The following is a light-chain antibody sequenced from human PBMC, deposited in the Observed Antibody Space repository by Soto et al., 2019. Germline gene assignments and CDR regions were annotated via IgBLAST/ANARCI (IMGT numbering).Light chain of an antibody. V-gene: IGKV3-20*01. J-gene: IGKJ1*01. CDR1: QSFTSNY. Sequence: EIVMTQSPDTLSLSAGERATLSCRASQSFTSNYLAWYQQKPGQAPRLLIYGASSRATGIPDRFSGSGSGTDFTLTISRLEPEDFAVYYCQQYASSPWTFGLGPKVEIK. CDR2: GAS. CDR3: QQYASSPWT.